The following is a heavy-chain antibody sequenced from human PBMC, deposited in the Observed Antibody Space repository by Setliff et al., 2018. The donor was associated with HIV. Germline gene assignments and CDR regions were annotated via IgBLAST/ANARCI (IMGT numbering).Heavy chain of an antibody. CDR1: GGSISTYSYY. Sequence: PSETLSLTCSVFGGSISTYSYYWGWVRQPPGMGLEWIGSIYHTANTHYSPSLETRVAIFVDTSKNQFSLRLSSVTAADSAMYYCVRHDPPNSGRFYFDLWGRGTRVTVSS. CDR2: IYHTANT. V-gene: IGHV4-39*01. D-gene: IGHD1-26*01. J-gene: IGHJ4*01. CDR3: VRHDPPNSGRFYFDL.